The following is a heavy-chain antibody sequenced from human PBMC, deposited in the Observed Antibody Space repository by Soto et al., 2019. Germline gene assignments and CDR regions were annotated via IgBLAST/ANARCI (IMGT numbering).Heavy chain of an antibody. J-gene: IGHJ4*02. Sequence: GGSLRLSCAAAGFTFRSYAMNWVRQAPGKGLEWVSRITGSGVTTYYANSVKGRFTISRDNSNNTLSLQMNSLRAEDTAVYYCAKDLLHTYSYDSSGFLDYWGQGTLVTVSS. CDR3: AKDLLHTYSYDSSGFLDY. V-gene: IGHV3-23*01. D-gene: IGHD3-22*01. CDR1: GFTFRSYA. CDR2: ITGSGVTT.